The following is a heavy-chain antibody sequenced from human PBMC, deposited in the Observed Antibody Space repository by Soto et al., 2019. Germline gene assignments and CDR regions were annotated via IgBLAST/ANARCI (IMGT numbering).Heavy chain of an antibody. Sequence: LSLTCTVSGGSISSYYWSWIRQPAGKGLEWIGRIYTSGSTNYNPSLKSRVTMSVDTSKNQFSLKLSSVTAADTAVYYCARENTMVRGAIIRYYYGMDVWGQGTTVTVSS. CDR1: GGSISSYY. D-gene: IGHD3-10*01. J-gene: IGHJ6*02. CDR3: ARENTMVRGAIIRYYYGMDV. CDR2: IYTSGST. V-gene: IGHV4-4*07.